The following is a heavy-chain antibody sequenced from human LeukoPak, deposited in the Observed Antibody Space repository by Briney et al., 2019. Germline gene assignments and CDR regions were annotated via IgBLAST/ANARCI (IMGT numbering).Heavy chain of an antibody. CDR2: ISGSDDST. Sequence: GGSLRLSCVASGFTFKTYGMSWVRQAPGKGLEWVSAISGSDDSTYYADSVKGRFTISRDNSKNMLYLQMDSLRADDTAVYYCAKAFREYSSTSYSAFDIWGQGTMVTVSP. CDR3: AKAFREYSSTSYSAFDI. J-gene: IGHJ3*02. V-gene: IGHV3-23*01. CDR1: GFTFKTYG. D-gene: IGHD6-6*01.